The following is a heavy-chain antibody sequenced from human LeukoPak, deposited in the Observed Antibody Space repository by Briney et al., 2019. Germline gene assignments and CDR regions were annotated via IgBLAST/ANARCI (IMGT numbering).Heavy chain of an antibody. CDR1: GFTFSSHS. CDR3: ARMRELRVGGLGDYFFYGMDV. J-gene: IGHJ6*02. CDR2: IGGGTI. D-gene: IGHD1-26*01. V-gene: IGHV3-48*04. Sequence: GGSLRLSCAASGFTFSSHSMNWVRQAPGKGLECVSYIGGGTIYYADSVKGRLTISRDNAKNSLYLQMNSLRVEDTAIYYCARMRELRVGGLGDYFFYGMDVWGQGTTVTVSS.